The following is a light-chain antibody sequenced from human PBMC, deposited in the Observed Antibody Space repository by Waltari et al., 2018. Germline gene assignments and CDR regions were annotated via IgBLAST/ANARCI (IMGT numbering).Light chain of an antibody. Sequence: QSALTQPASVSGSPGQSVTISCPGTSSDSVDYDFVSWYQQHPGKAPKLIIFDVTTPPSWVSNRFSVSNSGSTASLTISGLQADDEADYFCSSYPRTGTWLFGGGTKLTVL. CDR3: SSYPRTGTWL. CDR2: DVT. CDR1: SSDSVDYDF. J-gene: IGLJ3*02. V-gene: IGLV2-14*03.